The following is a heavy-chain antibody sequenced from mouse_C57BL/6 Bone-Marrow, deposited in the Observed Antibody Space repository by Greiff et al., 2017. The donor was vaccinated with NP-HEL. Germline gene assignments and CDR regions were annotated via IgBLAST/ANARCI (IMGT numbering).Heavy chain of an antibody. D-gene: IGHD1-1*01. CDR1: GFSLTSYG. Sequence: VQLKESGPGLVQPSQSLSITCTVSGFSLTSYGVHWVRQSPGKGLEWLGVIWRGGSTDYNAAFMSRLSITKDNSKSQVFFKMNSLQADDTAIYYCAKNGIYYGSSLWYFDVWGTGTTVTVSS. CDR2: IWRGGST. J-gene: IGHJ1*03. V-gene: IGHV2-5*01. CDR3: AKNGIYYGSSLWYFDV.